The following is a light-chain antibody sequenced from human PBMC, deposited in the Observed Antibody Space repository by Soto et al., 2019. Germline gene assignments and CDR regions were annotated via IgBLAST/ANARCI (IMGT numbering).Light chain of an antibody. CDR2: GTS. CDR3: HQYDSWPMT. J-gene: IGKJ3*01. CDR1: QSVNRN. V-gene: IGKV3-15*01. Sequence: DIVMTQSPPTLSVSPGERATLSCRASQSVNRNLAWYQQKPGQAPRLLIYGTSTRATGIPARFSGSGSGTEFTLTISSLQSEDFAVYYCHQYDSWPMTFGPGTKLDIQ.